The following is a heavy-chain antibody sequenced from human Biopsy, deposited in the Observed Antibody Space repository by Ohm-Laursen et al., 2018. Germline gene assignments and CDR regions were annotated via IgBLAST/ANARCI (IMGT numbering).Heavy chain of an antibody. D-gene: IGHD1-14*01. J-gene: IGHJ5*02. CDR2: IYYSGNT. V-gene: IGHV4-31*03. CDR3: ARDRDRRGWFDP. Sequence: TLSLTCTVSGASINTGGYYWTWIRQHPGTGLEWIGSIYYSGNTKYNPSLQSRLSMSVDTSKNQFSLKLSSVTAADTAVYYCARDRDRRGWFDPWGQGTLVTVSS. CDR1: GASINTGGYY.